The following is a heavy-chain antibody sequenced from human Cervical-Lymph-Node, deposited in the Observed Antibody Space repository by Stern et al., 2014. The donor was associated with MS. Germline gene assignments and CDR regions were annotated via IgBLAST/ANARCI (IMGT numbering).Heavy chain of an antibody. V-gene: IGHV1-69*09. J-gene: IGHJ6*02. CDR1: GRTMSSHS. CDR3: ARASNDFYYGMDV. D-gene: IGHD2-8*01. Sequence: VQLVESGAEVKKPGSSVKVSCKASGRTMSSHSMSWMRQAPGRGLEWLGRISPVVGMTNYAQSYLGRLTITADKSTHTVYMELNNLRSEDTAVYYCARASNDFYYGMDVWGQGTTVTVS. CDR2: ISPVVGMT.